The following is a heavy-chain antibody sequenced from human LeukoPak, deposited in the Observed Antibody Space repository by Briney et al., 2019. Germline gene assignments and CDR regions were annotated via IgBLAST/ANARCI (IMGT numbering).Heavy chain of an antibody. D-gene: IGHD1-26*01. CDR2: ISGSGGST. CDR3: AKGILVGAGEYYYYGMDV. CDR1: GFTFSSYA. V-gene: IGHV3-23*01. J-gene: IGHJ6*02. Sequence: PGGSLRLSCAASGFTFSSYAMSWVRQAPGKGLEWVSAISGSGGSTYYADSVKGRFTISRDNSKNTLYLQMNSLRAEDTAVYYCAKGILVGAGEYYYYGMDVWGQGTTVTVSS.